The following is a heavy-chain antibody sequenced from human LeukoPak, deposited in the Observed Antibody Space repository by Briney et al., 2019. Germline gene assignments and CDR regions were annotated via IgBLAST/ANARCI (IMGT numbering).Heavy chain of an antibody. V-gene: IGHV3-66*04. D-gene: IGHD3-10*01. CDR1: GFTVSSNY. CDR2: IYSGGST. CDR3: AGPYCYGSGSYGSFGY. Sequence: PGGSLRLSCAASGFTVSSNYMSWVRQAPGKGLEWVSVIYSGGSTYYADSVKGRFTISRDNSKNTLYLQMNSLRAEDTAVYYCAGPYCYGSGSYGSFGYWGQGTLVTVSS. J-gene: IGHJ4*02.